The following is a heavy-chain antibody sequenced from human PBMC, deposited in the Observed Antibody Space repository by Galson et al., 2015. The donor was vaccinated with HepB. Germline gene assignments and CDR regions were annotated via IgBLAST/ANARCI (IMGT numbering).Heavy chain of an antibody. Sequence: SVKVSCKVSGYTLTELSMHWVRQAPGKGLEWMGGIIPIFGTANYAQKFQGRVTNTADKSTSTAYMELSSLRSEDTAVYYCARSMVTYNWFDPWGQGTLVTVSS. J-gene: IGHJ5*02. V-gene: IGHV1-69*06. CDR2: IIPIFGTA. CDR1: GYTLTELS. D-gene: IGHD5-18*01. CDR3: ARSMVTYNWFDP.